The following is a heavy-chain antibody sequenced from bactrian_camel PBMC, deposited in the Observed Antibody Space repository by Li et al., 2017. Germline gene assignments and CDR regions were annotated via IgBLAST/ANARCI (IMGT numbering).Heavy chain of an antibody. CDR1: GDTIGRYC. Sequence: QVQLEESGGGSVQVGGSPTLSCVASGDTIGRYCMGWFRQIPDREREGVAGIESDGSTSYADSVKGRFTVSQDSAKNILYLQMNSLKTEDTALYYCLGTYGASWGQGTQVTVS. CDR2: IESDGST. V-gene: IGHV3S55*01. D-gene: IGHD6*01. CDR3: LGTYGAS. J-gene: IGHJ4*01.